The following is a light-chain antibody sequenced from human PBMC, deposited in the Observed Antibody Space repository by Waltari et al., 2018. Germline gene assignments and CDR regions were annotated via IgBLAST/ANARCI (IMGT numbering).Light chain of an antibody. CDR3: CSFARSTTFAVV. CDR1: SGDVGRYDL. Sequence: QSALTQPASVSGSPGQSITISCTGASGDVGRYDLVSWYQQYPGKAPQLMIYAVTKRPSGVSNRFSGSKSGNTASLTISGLQAEDEADYYCCSFARSTTFAVVFGGGTKLTVL. J-gene: IGLJ2*01. CDR2: AVT. V-gene: IGLV2-23*02.